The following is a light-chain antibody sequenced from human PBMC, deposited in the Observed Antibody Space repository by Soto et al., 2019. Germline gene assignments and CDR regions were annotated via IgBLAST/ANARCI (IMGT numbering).Light chain of an antibody. Sequence: QSALTQPASVSGSPGQSITISCTGTSSDVGGYNYVSWYQQHPGKAPKLMIYDVSSRPSGVSNRVSGSKSGNTASLTLSGLRAEDEADYYCCSYTSSITLYVFGTGTKVTVL. V-gene: IGLV2-14*01. CDR2: DVS. CDR1: SSDVGGYNY. CDR3: CSYTSSITLYV. J-gene: IGLJ1*01.